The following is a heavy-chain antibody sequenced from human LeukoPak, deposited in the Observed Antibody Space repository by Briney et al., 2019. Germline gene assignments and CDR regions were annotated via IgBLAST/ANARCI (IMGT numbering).Heavy chain of an antibody. CDR2: IKQDGSEK. V-gene: IGHV3-7*01. D-gene: IGHD5-12*01. Sequence: GGSLRLSCAASGFTFSSYGMHWVRQAPGKGLEWVASIKQDGSEKYYVDSVKGRFTISRDNAKNSLYLQMNSLRAEDTAVYYCARFLFGGYDYYFDYWGQGTLVTVSS. CDR1: GFTFSSYG. CDR3: ARFLFGGYDYYFDY. J-gene: IGHJ4*02.